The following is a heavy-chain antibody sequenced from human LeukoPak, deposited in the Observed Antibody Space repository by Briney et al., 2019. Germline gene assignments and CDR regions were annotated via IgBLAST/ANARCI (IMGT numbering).Heavy chain of an antibody. V-gene: IGHV3-74*01. D-gene: IGHD6-6*01. CDR3: ARDSSSSSVDY. CDR1: GFTFSSYW. J-gene: IGHJ4*02. Sequence: GGSLRLSCAASGFTFSSYWMHWVRQAPGKGLVWVSRINSDGSSTSYADSVKGRFTISRDDAKNTLYLQMNSLRAEDTAVYYCARDSSSSSVDYWGQGTLVTVSS. CDR2: INSDGSST.